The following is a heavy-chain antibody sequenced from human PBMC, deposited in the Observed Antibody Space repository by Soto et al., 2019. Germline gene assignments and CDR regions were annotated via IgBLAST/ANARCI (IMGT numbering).Heavy chain of an antibody. CDR3: AKPGITMVWGVISPGAFDI. D-gene: IGHD3-10*01. CDR1: GFTFSTYA. Sequence: GGSLRLTCAASGFTFSTYAMTWVRQAPGKGLEWVSSISGSGGSTDYADSVKGRFTISRDNSKNTLYLQMNSLRAEDTAVYYCAKPGITMVWGVISPGAFDIWGQGTMVTVSS. CDR2: ISGSGGST. J-gene: IGHJ3*02. V-gene: IGHV3-23*01.